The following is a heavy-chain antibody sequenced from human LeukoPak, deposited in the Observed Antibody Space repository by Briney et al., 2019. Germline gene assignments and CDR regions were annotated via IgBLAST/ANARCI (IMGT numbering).Heavy chain of an antibody. D-gene: IGHD4-17*01. Sequence: PSETLSLTCAVSSGSLSGYSWGWIRQPPGKGLEWVGEISHSGITNYNASLKGRATISLKKSEIQFSLMLSSVTAADTAVYYCTRQSGTVTPIDYWSQGTLVTVSS. CDR3: TRQSGTVTPIDY. V-gene: IGHV4-34*01. J-gene: IGHJ4*02. CDR1: SGSLSGYS. CDR2: ISHSGIT.